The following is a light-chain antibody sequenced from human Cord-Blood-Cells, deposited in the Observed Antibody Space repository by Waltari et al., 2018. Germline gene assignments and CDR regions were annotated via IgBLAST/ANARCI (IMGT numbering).Light chain of an antibody. CDR2: AAS. CDR3: QQYYSYPIT. Sequence: AIRMTQSPSSFSASTGDRVTITCRASQGISSYLAWYQPKPGKAPKLLNDAASTLQSWVPSRCRGSGAGTYFTFTISCLQSEDFATYYCQQYYSYPITFGQGTLLEIK. CDR1: QGISSY. J-gene: IGKJ5*01. V-gene: IGKV1-8*01.